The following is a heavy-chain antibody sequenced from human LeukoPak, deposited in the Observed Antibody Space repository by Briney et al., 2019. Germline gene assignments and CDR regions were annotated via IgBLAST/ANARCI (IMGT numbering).Heavy chain of an antibody. CDR1: GFTFNNYA. J-gene: IGHJ6*02. V-gene: IGHV3-33*01. CDR2: IWYDGSNE. Sequence: GGSLRLSCAAFGFTFNNYAMHWVRQAPGKGLRWVAVIWYDGSNEYYTDSVKGRFTISRDNSKNTLYLQMNSLRAEDTAVYYCAREPWVLPYYYFGMDVWGQGTTVTVSS. D-gene: IGHD1-26*01. CDR3: AREPWVLPYYYFGMDV.